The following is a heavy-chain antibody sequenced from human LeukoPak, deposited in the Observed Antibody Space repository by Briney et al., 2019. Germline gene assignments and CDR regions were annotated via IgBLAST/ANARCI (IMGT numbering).Heavy chain of an antibody. V-gene: IGHV1-69*13. CDR2: IIPIFGTA. J-gene: IGHJ4*02. CDR3: ASSTGQIKDH. D-gene: IGHD4-17*01. CDR1: GGTFSSYA. Sequence: SVKVSYKASGGTFSSYAISWVRQAPGQGLEWMGGIIPIFGTANYAQKFQSRVTITADESTSTAYMELSSLRSEDTAVYYCASSTGQIKDHWGQGTLVTVSS.